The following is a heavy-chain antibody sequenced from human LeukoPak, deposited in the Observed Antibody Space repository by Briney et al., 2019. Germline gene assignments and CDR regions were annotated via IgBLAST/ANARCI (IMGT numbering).Heavy chain of an antibody. CDR1: GYTFTSHY. Sequence: SSVKVSRKGSGYTFTSHYMHWVRQPPGQGLEWVGIINPSGGSTSNAQKFQGRVTMTRDMSTSTVYMELSSLRSEDTAVYYCARGVEYRSPYFDCWGQGTLVTVSS. CDR3: ARGVEYRSPYFDC. J-gene: IGHJ4*02. D-gene: IGHD6-6*01. CDR2: INPSGGST. V-gene: IGHV1-46*01.